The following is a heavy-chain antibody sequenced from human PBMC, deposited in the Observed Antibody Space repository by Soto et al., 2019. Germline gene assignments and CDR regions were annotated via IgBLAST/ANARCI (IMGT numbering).Heavy chain of an antibody. CDR3: ARRSRYAVGVYGMDV. J-gene: IGHJ6*02. Sequence: SETLSLTCAVYGGSFSGYYWSWIRQPPGKGLEWIGEINHSGSTNYNPSLKSRVTISVDTSKNQFSLKLSSVTAADTAVYYCARRSRYAVGVYGMDVWGQGTTVTVSS. D-gene: IGHD2-2*01. CDR2: INHSGST. V-gene: IGHV4-34*01. CDR1: GGSFSGYY.